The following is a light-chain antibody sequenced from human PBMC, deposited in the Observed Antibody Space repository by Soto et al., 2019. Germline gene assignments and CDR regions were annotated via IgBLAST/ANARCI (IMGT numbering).Light chain of an antibody. V-gene: IGKV1-39*01. CDR2: GAS. CDR3: QQSYSPPPIT. Sequence: DIQMTQSPSSLSASVGDRVTITCRASQTISNYLNWYQQKPGKAPKLLIYGASSLQSGVPSRFSGSGSGTDFTLTIGSLQPEDFATYYCQQSYSPPPITVGQGTRLAIK. J-gene: IGKJ5*01. CDR1: QTISNY.